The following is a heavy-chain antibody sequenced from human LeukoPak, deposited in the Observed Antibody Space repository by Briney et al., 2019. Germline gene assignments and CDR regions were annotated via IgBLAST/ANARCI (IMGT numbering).Heavy chain of an antibody. CDR2: IYYSGST. V-gene: IGHV4-30-4*01. Sequence: PSETLSLTCTVSGGSISSGDYYWSWIRQPPGKGLEWIGYIYYSGSTYYNPSLKSRVTISVDTSKNQFSLKLSSVTAADTAVYYCARDGRTSFNWFYPWGQGTLVTVSS. CDR1: GGSISSGDYY. CDR3: ARDGRTSFNWFYP. D-gene: IGHD3-16*01. J-gene: IGHJ5*02.